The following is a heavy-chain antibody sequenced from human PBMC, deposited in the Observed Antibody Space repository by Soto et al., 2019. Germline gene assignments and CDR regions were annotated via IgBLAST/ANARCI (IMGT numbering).Heavy chain of an antibody. CDR3: ARSTGTAMAPYYYYYYGMDV. J-gene: IGHJ6*02. CDR2: IIPIFGTA. V-gene: IGHV1-69*13. Sequence: SVKVSCYASGGTFSSYAISCMRQAPGQWLEWMGGIIPIFGTANYAQKFQGRVTITADESTSTAYMELSSLRSEDTAVYYCARSTGTAMAPYYYYYYGMDVWGQGTTVTVSS. D-gene: IGHD5-18*01. CDR1: GGTFSSYA.